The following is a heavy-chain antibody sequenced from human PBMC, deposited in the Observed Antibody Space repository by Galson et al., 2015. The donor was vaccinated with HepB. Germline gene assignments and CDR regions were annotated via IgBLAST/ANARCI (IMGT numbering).Heavy chain of an antibody. V-gene: IGHV6-1*01. CDR3: ARGAAVGRWFDP. D-gene: IGHD3-16*01. J-gene: IGHJ5*02. CDR1: GDSASSNSAA. Sequence: ISGDSASSNSAAWNWIRQSPSRGLEWLGRTYYRSKWYNDYAVSVKSRITINPDTSKNQFSLQLNSVTPEDTAVYYCARGAAVGRWFDPWGQGTLVTVSS. CDR2: TYYRSKWYN.